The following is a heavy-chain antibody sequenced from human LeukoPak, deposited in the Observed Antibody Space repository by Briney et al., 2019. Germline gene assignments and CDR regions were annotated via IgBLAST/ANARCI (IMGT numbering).Heavy chain of an antibody. Sequence: SETLSLTCTVPGGSISSDYWSWIRQPPGKGLEWIGYIYYSGSTNYNPSLKSRVTISVDTSKNQFSLKLSSVTAADTAVYYCARWTGTASYYYYYYYMDVWGKGTTVTDSS. CDR3: ARWTGTASYYYYYYYMDV. CDR2: IYYSGST. D-gene: IGHD1-7*01. V-gene: IGHV4-59*01. CDR1: GGSISSDY. J-gene: IGHJ6*03.